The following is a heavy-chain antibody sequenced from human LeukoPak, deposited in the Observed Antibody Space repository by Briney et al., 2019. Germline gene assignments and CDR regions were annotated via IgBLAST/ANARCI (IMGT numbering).Heavy chain of an antibody. J-gene: IGHJ5*02. CDR1: GASISNYY. Sequence: SETLSLTCTVSGASISNYYWSWIRQPPGKGLEWIGYIYYSGTPTYNPSLKSRVTISVDTSKNQFSLKLRSLTAADTAVYYCATHSSSHYNWFDPWGQGTLVTVSS. CDR3: ATHSSSHYNWFDP. CDR2: IYYSGTP. V-gene: IGHV4-59*01. D-gene: IGHD6-13*01.